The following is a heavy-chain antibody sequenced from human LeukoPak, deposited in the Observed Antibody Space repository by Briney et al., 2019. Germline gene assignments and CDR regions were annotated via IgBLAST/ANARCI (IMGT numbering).Heavy chain of an antibody. J-gene: IGHJ4*02. V-gene: IGHV1-18*01. CDR3: VRDLNSAARSFFDY. CDR2: ISGYTGNT. CDR1: GYTFISFG. Sequence: ASVKVSCKASGYTFISFGFSWVRQAPGQGPEWMGWISGYTGNTNYAQRFQGRVTMTTDTSTSTACMELRTLRSDDTAVYYCVRDLNSAARSFFDYWGPGTLVTVSS. D-gene: IGHD6-6*01.